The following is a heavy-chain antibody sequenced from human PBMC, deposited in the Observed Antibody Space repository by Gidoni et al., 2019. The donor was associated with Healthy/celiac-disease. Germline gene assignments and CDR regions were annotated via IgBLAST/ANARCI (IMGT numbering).Heavy chain of an antibody. Sequence: QVQLVESGGGVVQPGRSLRLSCAASGFTFSSYGMHWVRQAPGKGLEWVVVIWYDGSNKYYADSVKGRFTISRDNSKNTLYLQMNSLRAEDTAVYYCARDHSIYCSGGSCYFDYWGQGTLVTVSS. CDR2: IWYDGSNK. CDR3: ARDHSIYCSGGSCYFDY. J-gene: IGHJ4*02. V-gene: IGHV3-33*01. D-gene: IGHD2-15*01. CDR1: GFTFSSYG.